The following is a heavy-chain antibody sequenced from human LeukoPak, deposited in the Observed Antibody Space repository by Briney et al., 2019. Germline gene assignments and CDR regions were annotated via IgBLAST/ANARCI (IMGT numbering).Heavy chain of an antibody. Sequence: TSVKVSCKASGYTFTGYYMHWVRQAPGQGLEWMGGIIPIFGTANYAQKFQGRVTITADESTSTAYMELSSLRPEDTAVYYCAGTTGTTYYFDYWGQGTLVTVSS. CDR2: IIPIFGTA. CDR1: GYTFTGYY. CDR3: AGTTGTTYYFDY. V-gene: IGHV1-69*13. D-gene: IGHD1-1*01. J-gene: IGHJ4*02.